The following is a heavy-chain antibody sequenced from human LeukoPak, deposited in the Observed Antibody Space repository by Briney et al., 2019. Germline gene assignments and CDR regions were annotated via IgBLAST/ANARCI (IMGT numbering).Heavy chain of an antibody. CDR2: IYSGGST. V-gene: IGHV3-53*01. D-gene: IGHD3-10*01. CDR3: AKEVRESAWYYFDY. J-gene: IGHJ4*02. Sequence: GGSLRLSCAASGFTVSSNYMTWVRQAPGKGLEWVSLIYSGGSTYYADSVKGRFTISRDDSKNTLYLQMNSLRAEDTAVYYCAKEVRESAWYYFDYWGQGTLVTVSS. CDR1: GFTVSSNY.